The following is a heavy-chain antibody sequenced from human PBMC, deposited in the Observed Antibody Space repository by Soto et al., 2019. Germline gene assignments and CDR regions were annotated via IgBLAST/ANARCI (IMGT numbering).Heavy chain of an antibody. D-gene: IGHD3-22*01. CDR3: ARYSSGYRGFDY. Sequence: ASVKVSSKASGYTFTGYAIHWVRQAPGQRLEWMGWINAGNGNTKYSQKFQGRVTITRDTSASTAYMELSSLRSEDTAVYYCARYSSGYRGFDYWGQGTLVTVSS. CDR1: GYTFTGYA. CDR2: INAGNGNT. J-gene: IGHJ4*02. V-gene: IGHV1-3*01.